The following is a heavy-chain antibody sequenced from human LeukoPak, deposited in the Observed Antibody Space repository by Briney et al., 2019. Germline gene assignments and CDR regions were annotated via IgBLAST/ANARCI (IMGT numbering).Heavy chain of an antibody. J-gene: IGHJ4*02. Sequence: PSETLPLTCTVSGGSISSSSYYWGWIRQPPGKGLEWIGSIYYSGSTYYNPSLKSRVTISVDTSKNQFSLKLSSVTAADTAVYYCARQCYYYDSSGYCVYYWGQGTLVTVSS. CDR2: IYYSGST. V-gene: IGHV4-39*01. CDR1: GGSISSSSYY. CDR3: ARQCYYYDSSGYCVYY. D-gene: IGHD3-22*01.